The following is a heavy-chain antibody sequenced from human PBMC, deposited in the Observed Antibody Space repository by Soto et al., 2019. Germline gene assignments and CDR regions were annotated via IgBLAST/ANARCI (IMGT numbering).Heavy chain of an antibody. Sequence: SVKVSCKASGGTFSSYAISWVRQAPGQGLEWMGGIIPIFGTANYAQKLQGRVTITADESTSTAYMELSSLRSEDTAVYYCARDRVGSGPPDAFDIWGQGTMVTVSS. D-gene: IGHD3-3*01. CDR2: IIPIFGTA. CDR1: GGTFSSYA. J-gene: IGHJ3*02. V-gene: IGHV1-69*13. CDR3: ARDRVGSGPPDAFDI.